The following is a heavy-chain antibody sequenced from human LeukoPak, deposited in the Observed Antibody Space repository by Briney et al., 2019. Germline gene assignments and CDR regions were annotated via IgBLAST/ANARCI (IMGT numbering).Heavy chain of an antibody. V-gene: IGHV1-8*01. Sequence: ASVKVSCKASGYTFTSYDINWVRQATGQGLEWMGWMNPNSGNTGYAQKFQGRVTMTRNTSISTAYMELSSLRSEDTAVYYCARGRPESGETYYYDRSGYSSYWGQGTLVTVSS. CDR2: MNPNSGNT. CDR3: ARGRPESGETYYYDRSGYSSY. J-gene: IGHJ4*02. D-gene: IGHD3-22*01. CDR1: GYTFTSYD.